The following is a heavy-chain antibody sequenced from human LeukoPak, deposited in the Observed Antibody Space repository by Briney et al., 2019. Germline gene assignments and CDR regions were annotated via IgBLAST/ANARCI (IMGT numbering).Heavy chain of an antibody. CDR2: IYYSGST. CDR3: ASTTIFGVVTDDNWFDP. CDR1: GGSISRGDYY. J-gene: IGHJ5*02. V-gene: IGHV4-30-4*08. D-gene: IGHD3-3*01. Sequence: SETLSLTCTVSGGSISRGDYYWSWIPQPPGKGLEWIGYIYYSGSTYYNPSRKSRVSISVDTSKNQFSLKLSSVTAADTAVYYCASTTIFGVVTDDNWFDPWGQGTLVTVSS.